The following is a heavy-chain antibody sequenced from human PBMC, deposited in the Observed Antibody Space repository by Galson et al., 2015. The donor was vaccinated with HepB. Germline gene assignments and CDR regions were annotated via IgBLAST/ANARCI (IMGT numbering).Heavy chain of an antibody. V-gene: IGHV3-30*04. Sequence: SLRLSCAASGFTFSSYAMHWVRQAPGKGLEWVAVISYDGSNKYYADSVKGRFTISRDNSKNTLYLQMNSLRAEDTAVYYCARDPGYCSSTSCLISQYYYYGMDVWGQGTTVTVSS. CDR2: ISYDGSNK. D-gene: IGHD2-2*01. CDR1: GFTFSSYA. CDR3: ARDPGYCSSTSCLISQYYYYGMDV. J-gene: IGHJ6*02.